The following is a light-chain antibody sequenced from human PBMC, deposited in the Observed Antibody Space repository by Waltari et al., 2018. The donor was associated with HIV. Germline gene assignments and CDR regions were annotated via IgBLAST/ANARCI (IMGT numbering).Light chain of an antibody. V-gene: IGKV1-39*01. J-gene: IGKJ2*01. CDR1: QNIYSF. CDR3: QQGHTTPRT. Sequence: DIQMPQSPSSLLAAVGDSVNITCRASQNIYSFLNWYQHKPGKAPKVLMYAASTLENGVPSRFRGTGSSTDFTLTINNLQPEDFATYFCQQGHTTPRTFGQGTKVEIK. CDR2: AAS.